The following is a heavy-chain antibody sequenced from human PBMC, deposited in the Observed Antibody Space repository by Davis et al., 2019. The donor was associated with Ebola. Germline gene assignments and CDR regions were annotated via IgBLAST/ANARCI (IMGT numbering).Heavy chain of an antibody. CDR3: ASSNTIFGVALQFDP. CDR1: GYTFTGYY. J-gene: IGHJ5*02. D-gene: IGHD3-3*01. Sequence: ASVKVSCKASGYTFTGYYMHWVRQAPGQGLEWMRWINPNSGGTNYAQKFQGRVTMTRDTSISTAYMELSRLRSDDTAVYYCASSNTIFGVALQFDPWGQGTLVTVPS. CDR2: INPNSGGT. V-gene: IGHV1-2*02.